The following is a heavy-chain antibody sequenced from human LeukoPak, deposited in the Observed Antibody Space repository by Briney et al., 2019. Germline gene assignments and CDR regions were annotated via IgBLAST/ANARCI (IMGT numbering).Heavy chain of an antibody. CDR1: GGSFSGYY. Sequence: NPSETLSLTCAVYGGSFSGYYWSWIRQPPGKGLEWIGEINHSGSTNYNPSLKSRVTISVDTSKNQFSLKLSSVTAADTAVYYCARSRGYCSGGSCYYFDYWGQGTLVTVSS. D-gene: IGHD2-15*01. J-gene: IGHJ4*02. CDR2: INHSGST. CDR3: ARSRGYCSGGSCYYFDY. V-gene: IGHV4-34*01.